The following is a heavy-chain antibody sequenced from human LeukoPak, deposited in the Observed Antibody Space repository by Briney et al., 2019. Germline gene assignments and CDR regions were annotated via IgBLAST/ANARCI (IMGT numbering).Heavy chain of an antibody. CDR1: GGSINSGSYY. Sequence: SETLSLTCTVSGGSINSGSYYWSWIRQPAGKGLEWIGRIYTSGATQYNPSLKSRVTMSVDTSKNQFSLKLSSVTAADTAVYYCARGDLGWFDPWGQGTLVTVSS. D-gene: IGHD7-27*01. CDR3: ARGDLGWFDP. CDR2: IYTSGAT. V-gene: IGHV4-61*02. J-gene: IGHJ5*02.